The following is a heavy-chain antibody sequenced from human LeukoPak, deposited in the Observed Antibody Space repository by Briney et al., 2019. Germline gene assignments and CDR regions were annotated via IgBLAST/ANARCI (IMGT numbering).Heavy chain of an antibody. V-gene: IGHV3-74*01. CDR1: GFTSSRNS. CDR3: AKIDAY. Sequence: RGSLRLFCAASGFTSSRNSMHWVRQAPGKGLVWVSRINSDGSITNYADSVKGRFTISRDNAKNTLYLQMSSLRAEDTAVYYCAKIDAYWGQGTLVTVSS. J-gene: IGHJ4*02. CDR2: INSDGSIT.